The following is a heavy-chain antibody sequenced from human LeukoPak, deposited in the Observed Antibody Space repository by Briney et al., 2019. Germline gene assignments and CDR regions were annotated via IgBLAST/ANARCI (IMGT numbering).Heavy chain of an antibody. CDR2: IYSGGST. V-gene: IGHV3-66*04. J-gene: IGHJ4*02. CDR3: ARPSVLGPNTDY. CDR1: GFTVSSNY. D-gene: IGHD4/OR15-4a*01. Sequence: AGGSLRLSCAASGFTVSSNYMSWVRQAPGKGLEWVSVIYSGGSTYYADSVKGRFTISRDNSKNTLYLQMNSLRAEDTAVYYCARPSVLGPNTDYWGQGTLVTVSS.